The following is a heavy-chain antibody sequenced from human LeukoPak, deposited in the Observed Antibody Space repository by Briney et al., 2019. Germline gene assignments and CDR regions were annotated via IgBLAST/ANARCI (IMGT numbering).Heavy chain of an antibody. J-gene: IGHJ3*02. D-gene: IGHD2-15*01. V-gene: IGHV1-24*01. Sequence: ASVKVSCKVSGYTLTELSMHWVRQAPGKGLEWMGGFEPEDGETIYAQKFQGRVTMTEDTSTDTAYMELSSLRSEDTAVYYCATDRYCSGGSCASFDIWGQGTMVTVSS. CDR3: ATDRYCSGGSCASFDI. CDR2: FEPEDGET. CDR1: GYTLTELS.